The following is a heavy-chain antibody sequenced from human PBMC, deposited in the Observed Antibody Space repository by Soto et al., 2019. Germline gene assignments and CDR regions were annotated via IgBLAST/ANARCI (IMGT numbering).Heavy chain of an antibody. J-gene: IGHJ6*02. CDR3: ASLFGVGVPNPGYYYGMDV. Sequence: GGSLRLSCAASGFTFSSYSMNWVRQAPGKGLEWVSYISSSSSTIYYADSVKGRFTISRDNAKNSLYLQMNSLGDEDTAVYYCASLFGVGVPNPGYYYGMDVWGQGTTVTVSS. D-gene: IGHD2-2*01. CDR2: ISSSSSTI. V-gene: IGHV3-48*02. CDR1: GFTFSSYS.